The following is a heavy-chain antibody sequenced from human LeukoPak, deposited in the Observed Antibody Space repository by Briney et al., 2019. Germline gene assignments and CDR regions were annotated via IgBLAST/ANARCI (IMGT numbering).Heavy chain of an antibody. J-gene: IGHJ4*02. Sequence: SETLSLTCTVSGGSISSYYWSWIRQPAGKGLEWIGRIYTSGSTNYNPSLKSRVTMSVDTSKNQFSLKLSSVTAADTAVYYCARAGHYCSSTSCLLATGDYWGQGTLVTVSS. V-gene: IGHV4-4*07. CDR3: ARAGHYCSSTSCLLATGDY. D-gene: IGHD2-2*01. CDR2: IYTSGST. CDR1: GGSISSYY.